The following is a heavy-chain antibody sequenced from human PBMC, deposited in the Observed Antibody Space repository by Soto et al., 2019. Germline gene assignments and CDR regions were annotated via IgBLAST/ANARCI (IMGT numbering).Heavy chain of an antibody. CDR2: ISYDGSNK. Sequence: GGSLRLSCAASGFTFSSYAMHWVRQAPGKGLEWVAVISYDGSNKYYADSVKGRFTISRDNSKNTLYLQMNSLRAEDTAVYYCARDGPPGSTNIVYYYYGMDVWGQGTTVTVSS. J-gene: IGHJ6*02. CDR3: ARDGPPGSTNIVYYYYGMDV. V-gene: IGHV3-30*04. CDR1: GFTFSSYA. D-gene: IGHD2-2*01.